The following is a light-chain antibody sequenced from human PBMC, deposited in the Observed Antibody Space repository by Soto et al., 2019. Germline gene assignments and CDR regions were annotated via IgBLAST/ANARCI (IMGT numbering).Light chain of an antibody. Sequence: QSALTQPASVSGSPGQSITISCTGTSSDVGSYSLVSWYQQHPGKAPKLMIFEVIKRPSGVSNRFSGSKSGNTASLTISGLQAEDEADYYCCSYAGTGTFVFGTGTKVTVL. V-gene: IGLV2-23*02. CDR3: CSYAGTGTFV. J-gene: IGLJ1*01. CDR1: SSDVGSYSL. CDR2: EVI.